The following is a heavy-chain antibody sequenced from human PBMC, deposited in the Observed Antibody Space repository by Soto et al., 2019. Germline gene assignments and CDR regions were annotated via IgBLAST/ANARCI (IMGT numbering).Heavy chain of an antibody. Sequence: PSQTLSLTCAISGDSVSSNSVAWNWIRQSPSRGLEWLGRTYYRSKWYSDYAVSVKSRITINPDTSNNQFSLQLNSVTPEDTAVYFCAKGDNLGPKTGYAFDPWGQGIMVTVSS. CDR2: TYYRSKWYS. D-gene: IGHD5-12*01. J-gene: IGHJ5*02. CDR1: GDSVSSNSVA. V-gene: IGHV6-1*01. CDR3: AKGDNLGPKTGYAFDP.